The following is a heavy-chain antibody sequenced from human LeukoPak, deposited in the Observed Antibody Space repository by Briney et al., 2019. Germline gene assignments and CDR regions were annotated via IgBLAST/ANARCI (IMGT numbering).Heavy chain of an antibody. CDR1: GFTVSSNY. D-gene: IGHD1-7*01. CDR3: AKDPNWNYVSDY. CDR2: IYSGGST. J-gene: IGHJ4*02. V-gene: IGHV3-53*05. Sequence: GGSLRLSCAASGFTVSSNYMSWVRQAPGKGLEWVSVIYSGGSTYYADSVKGRFTTSRGNSKNTLYLQMSSLRAEDTAVYYCAKDPNWNYVSDYWGQGTLVTVSS.